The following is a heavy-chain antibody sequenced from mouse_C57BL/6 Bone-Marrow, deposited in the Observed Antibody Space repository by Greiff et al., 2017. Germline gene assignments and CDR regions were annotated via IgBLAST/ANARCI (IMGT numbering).Heavy chain of an antibody. CDR1: GFTFSSYG. CDR3: ARQGYYYAMDY. CDR2: ISSGGSYT. V-gene: IGHV5-6*01. J-gene: IGHJ4*01. Sequence: EVQRVESGGDLVKPGGSLKLSCAASGFTFSSYGMSWVRQTPDKRLEWVATISSGGSYTYYPDSVTGRFTISRDNAKNTLYLQMSSLKSEDTAMYYCARQGYYYAMDYWGQGTSVTVSS.